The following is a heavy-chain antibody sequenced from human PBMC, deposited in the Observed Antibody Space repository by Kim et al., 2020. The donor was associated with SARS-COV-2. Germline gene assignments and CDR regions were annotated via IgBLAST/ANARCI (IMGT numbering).Heavy chain of an antibody. J-gene: IGHJ4*01. Sequence: SETLSLTCTISGDSVRTKRDSWAWIRQPPGKGLEWIGSFSYTGGIYYNPSLKSRLTVLEDTSKNQYSLKLSSGTAADTASYYCTRQRYEVAAIDYFDSWG. CDR2: FSYTGGI. D-gene: IGHD5-12*01. CDR3: TRQRYEVAAIDYFDS. V-gene: IGHV4-39*01. CDR1: GDSVRTKRDS.